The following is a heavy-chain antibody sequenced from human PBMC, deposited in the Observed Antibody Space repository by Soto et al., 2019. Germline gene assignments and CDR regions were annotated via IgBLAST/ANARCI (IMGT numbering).Heavy chain of an antibody. CDR2: ISVYNGNT. D-gene: IGHD3-9*01. V-gene: IGHV1-18*04. Sequence: QVQLVQSGTEVKRPGASVKVSCKASGYTFTNYGISWVRQSPGQGLEWMGWISVYNGNTNYAQKLQGRVTMTTDTSTSTAYMEVRSLSSDDTAVYDCARDLDWRRYHEMSYWGQGTLVTVSS. J-gene: IGHJ4*02. CDR3: ARDLDWRRYHEMSY. CDR1: GYTFTNYG.